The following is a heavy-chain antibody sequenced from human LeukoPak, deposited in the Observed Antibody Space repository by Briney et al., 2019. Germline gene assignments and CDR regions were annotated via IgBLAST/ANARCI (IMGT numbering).Heavy chain of an antibody. CDR2: IYTGGST. D-gene: IGHD3-22*01. CDR3: ARVEPPDYFDASGYLDY. V-gene: IGHV3-66*02. CDR1: GFTVNSNY. Sequence: PGGSLRLSCAASGFTVNSNYMIWVRQAPGTGLQWVSLIYTGGSTYYTDSVKGRFTISRDNSKNTVYLQMNGLRGEDTAVYYCARVEPPDYFDASGYLDYWGQGILVTVSS. J-gene: IGHJ4*02.